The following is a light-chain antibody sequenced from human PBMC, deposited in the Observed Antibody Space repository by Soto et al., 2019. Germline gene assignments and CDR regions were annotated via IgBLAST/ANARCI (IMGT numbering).Light chain of an antibody. J-gene: IGLJ2*01. Sequence: QSALTQPASVSGSPGQSITISCTGTSSDVGGYNYVSWYQQHPGKAPKLMIYDVSNRPSGVSNRFSGSKSGNTASLTISWLLAEDEADYYCSSYTCSSSVVFGGVTKLTVL. V-gene: IGLV2-14*01. CDR2: DVS. CDR3: SSYTCSSSVV. CDR1: SSDVGGYNY.